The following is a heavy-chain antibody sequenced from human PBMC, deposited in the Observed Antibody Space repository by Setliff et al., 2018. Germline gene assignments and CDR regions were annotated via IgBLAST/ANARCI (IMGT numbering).Heavy chain of an antibody. V-gene: IGHV2-5*02. CDR1: GFSLGTSGVG. CDR2: IYWDDDK. D-gene: IGHD6-13*01. Sequence: SGPTLVNPTQTLTLTCTFSGFSLGTSGVGVGWIRQPPGKALEWLALIYWDDDKRYSPSLKSRLTITKDTSKNQVVLTMTNMDHVDTATYYCAHRLPKIPAGGTRAAAYYGMDVGGQGTTVTVSS. CDR3: AHRLPKIPAGGTRAAAYYGMDV. J-gene: IGHJ6*02.